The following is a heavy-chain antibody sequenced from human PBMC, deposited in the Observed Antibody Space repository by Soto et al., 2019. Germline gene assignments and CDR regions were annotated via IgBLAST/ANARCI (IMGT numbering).Heavy chain of an antibody. Sequence: SETLSLTCAVYGGSFSGYYWSWIRQPPGKGLEWIGEINHSGSTNYNPSLKSRVTISVDTSKNQFSLKLSSVTAADTAVYYCASFGDWKQGDDDAFDIWGQGTMVTVS. CDR3: ASFGDWKQGDDDAFDI. D-gene: IGHD3-3*01. CDR2: INHSGST. CDR1: GGSFSGYY. J-gene: IGHJ3*02. V-gene: IGHV4-34*01.